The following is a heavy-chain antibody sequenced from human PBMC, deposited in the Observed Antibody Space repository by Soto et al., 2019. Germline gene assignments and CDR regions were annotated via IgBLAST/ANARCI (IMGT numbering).Heavy chain of an antibody. CDR3: ASDRYSGSYYRGLNWFDP. D-gene: IGHD1-26*01. CDR1: GGSFSGYY. V-gene: IGHV4-34*01. CDR2: INHSGST. J-gene: IGHJ5*02. Sequence: SETLSLTCAVYGGSFSGYYWSWIRQPPGKGLEWIGEINHSGSTNYNPSLKSRVTISVDTSKNQFSLKLSSVTAADAAVYYCASDRYSGSYYRGLNWFDPWGQGTLVTVSS.